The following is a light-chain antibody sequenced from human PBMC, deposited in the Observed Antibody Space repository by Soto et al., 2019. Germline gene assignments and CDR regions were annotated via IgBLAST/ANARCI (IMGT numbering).Light chain of an antibody. Sequence: EIVLTQSPATLSVSPGERATLSCRTSQSVGSNLAWYQQKPGQAPRLLIYGAFIRAPGFPVTFRGTVSGSEFTLTITSLQSEDGALYYCQQYDKWPYTFGQGTNLEIK. CDR1: QSVGSN. CDR3: QQYDKWPYT. V-gene: IGKV3-15*01. CDR2: GAF. J-gene: IGKJ2*01.